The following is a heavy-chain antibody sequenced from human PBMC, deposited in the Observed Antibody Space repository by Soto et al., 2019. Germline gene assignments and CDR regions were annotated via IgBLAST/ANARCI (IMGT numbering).Heavy chain of an antibody. CDR1: GGSFSGYY. D-gene: IGHD6-6*01. CDR3: ARGGGRQLVRTVDY. Sequence: PSETLSLTCAVYGGSFSGYYWSWIRQPPGKGLEWIGEINHSGSTNYNPSLKSRVTISVDTSKNQFSLKLSSVTAADTAVYYCARGGGRQLVRTVDYWGQGTLVTVS. J-gene: IGHJ4*02. V-gene: IGHV4-34*01. CDR2: INHSGST.